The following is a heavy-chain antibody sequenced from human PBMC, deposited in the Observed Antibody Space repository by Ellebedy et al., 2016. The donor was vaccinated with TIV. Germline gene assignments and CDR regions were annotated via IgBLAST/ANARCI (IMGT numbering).Heavy chain of an antibody. V-gene: IGHV4-59*01. CDR2: IYYSGST. CDR3: ARDRPNYGVDY. Sequence: GSLRLSCTVSGGSISSYYWSWIRQPPGKGLEWIGYIYYSGSTNYNPSLKSRVTISVDTSKNQFSLKLSSVTAADTAVYYCARDRPNYGVDYWGQGTLVTVSS. CDR1: GGSISSYY. D-gene: IGHD4-17*01. J-gene: IGHJ4*02.